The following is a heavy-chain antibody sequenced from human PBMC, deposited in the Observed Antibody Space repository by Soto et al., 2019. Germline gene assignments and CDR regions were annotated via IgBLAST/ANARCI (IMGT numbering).Heavy chain of an antibody. CDR1: GGSISSYY. CDR2: IYYSGRT. J-gene: IGHJ3*02. V-gene: IGHV4-59*08. Sequence: QVQLQESGPGLVKPSETLSLTCTVSGGSISSYYWSWIRQPPGKGLEWIGYIYYSGRTNYNPSLKSRVTISEDTFRNHFPLKLSSVTAVDTAVYYGARHSLRGETGAKSDAFDIWGQGTMVTVSS. CDR3: ARHSLRGETGAKSDAFDI. D-gene: IGHD3-3*01.